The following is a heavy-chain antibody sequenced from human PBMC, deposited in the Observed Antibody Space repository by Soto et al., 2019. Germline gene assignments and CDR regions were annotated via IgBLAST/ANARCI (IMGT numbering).Heavy chain of an antibody. Sequence: ASVKVSCKASGGTFSSYAISWVRQAPGQGLEWMGGIIPIFGTANYAQKFQGRVTITADESTSTAYMELSSLRSEDTAVYYCARRIAAAGNRYYYGMDVWGQGTTVTVSS. D-gene: IGHD6-13*01. V-gene: IGHV1-69*13. CDR3: ARRIAAAGNRYYYGMDV. J-gene: IGHJ6*02. CDR1: GGTFSSYA. CDR2: IIPIFGTA.